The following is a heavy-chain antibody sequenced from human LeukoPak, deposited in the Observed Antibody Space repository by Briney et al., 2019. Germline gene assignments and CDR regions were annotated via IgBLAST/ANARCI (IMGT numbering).Heavy chain of an antibody. J-gene: IGHJ5*02. Sequence: GASVKVSCKASGYTFTGYYMHWVRQAPGQGLEWMGWINPNSGGTNYAQKFQGRVTMTRDTSISTAYMELSRLRSDDTAVYYCARDGVAPYRTYYDFRSGVTWFDPWGQGTLVTVSS. V-gene: IGHV1-2*02. CDR3: ARDGVAPYRTYYDFRSGVTWFDP. CDR1: GYTFTGYY. D-gene: IGHD3-3*01. CDR2: INPNSGGT.